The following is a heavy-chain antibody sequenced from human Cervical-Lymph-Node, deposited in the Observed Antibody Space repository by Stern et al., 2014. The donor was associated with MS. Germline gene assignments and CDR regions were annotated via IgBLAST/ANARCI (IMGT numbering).Heavy chain of an antibody. V-gene: IGHV1-2*06. Sequence: VQLEESGAEVKQPGASVKVSCKASGYIFTGYYIHWVRQAPGQGLEWMGRIMPNSGATNYAQKFQGRVTLTRDTSITTAYMDLSSLRPDDTAVYYCARDRADWPSVMWFDPWGQGTLVTVSS. J-gene: IGHJ5*02. D-gene: IGHD3-9*01. CDR1: GYIFTGYY. CDR2: IMPNSGAT. CDR3: ARDRADWPSVMWFDP.